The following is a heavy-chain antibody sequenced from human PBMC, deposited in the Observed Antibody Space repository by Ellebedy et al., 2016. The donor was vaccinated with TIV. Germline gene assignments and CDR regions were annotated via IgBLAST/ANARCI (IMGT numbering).Heavy chain of an antibody. CDR2: IKQDGSEE. J-gene: IGHJ4*02. Sequence: GESLKISXAASGFTFSSYWMSWVRQAPGKGLEFVANIKQDGSEEFYVDSVKGRFTISRDNAKNSLYLQMNNLRAVDTAVYYCAGDAAHSAPFDSWGQGTLVTVSS. V-gene: IGHV3-7*03. CDR3: AGDAAHSAPFDS. CDR1: GFTFSSYW. D-gene: IGHD3-10*01.